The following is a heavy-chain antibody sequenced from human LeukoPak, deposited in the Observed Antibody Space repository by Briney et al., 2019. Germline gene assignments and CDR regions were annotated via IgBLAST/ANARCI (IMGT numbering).Heavy chain of an antibody. V-gene: IGHV5-51*01. J-gene: IGHJ4*02. CDR1: GYSFTTYW. Sequence: TGESLKISCKASGYSFTTYWIAWVRQMPGKGLEWMGSIYPGDSDTKYSPSFQGQVTISADKSITTAYLQWSSLRASDTAIYYCAVNYGSSSYSYDYWGQGILVTVSS. CDR2: IYPGDSDT. CDR3: AVNYGSSSYSYDY. D-gene: IGHD3-22*01.